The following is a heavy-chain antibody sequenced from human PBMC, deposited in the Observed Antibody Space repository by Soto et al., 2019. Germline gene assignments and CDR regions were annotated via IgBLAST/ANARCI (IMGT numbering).Heavy chain of an antibody. CDR1: GYTFTGYY. D-gene: IGHD1-1*01. V-gene: IGHV1-2*02. J-gene: IGHJ6*02. CDR2: INPNSGGT. Sequence: ASVKVSCTASGYTFTGYYIHWLRQAPGQGLEWMGWINPNSGGTNYEQKFQGRVTMTRDTSIRTDYMELSRLTADDTAEYYCARGRGGPMNGNGEYYYYGMDVWGQGTTVTVSS. CDR3: ARGRGGPMNGNGEYYYYGMDV.